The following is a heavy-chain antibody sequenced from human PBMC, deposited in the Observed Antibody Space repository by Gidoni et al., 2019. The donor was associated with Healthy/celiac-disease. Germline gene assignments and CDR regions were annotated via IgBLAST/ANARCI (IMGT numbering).Heavy chain of an antibody. CDR2: INHSGST. Sequence: QVQLQQWGAGLLKPSETLSLTCAVYGGSFSGYYRCWIRQPPGKGLEWIGKINHSGSTNYNPSLKSRVTISVDTSKNQFSLKLSSVTAADTAVYYCASRSARQAGDYWGQGTLVTVSS. D-gene: IGHD6-6*01. V-gene: IGHV4-34*01. CDR3: ASRSARQAGDY. CDR1: GGSFSGYY. J-gene: IGHJ4*02.